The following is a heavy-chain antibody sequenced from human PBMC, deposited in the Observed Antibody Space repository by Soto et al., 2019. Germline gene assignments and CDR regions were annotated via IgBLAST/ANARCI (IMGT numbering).Heavy chain of an antibody. Sequence: QVQLQESGPGLVKPSETLSLTCTVSGGSISSYYWSWIRQPPGKGLEWIGYIYYSGSTNYNPSLKSRVTISVDTSKNKHSLKLSSVTAADTAVYYCARSQDRPAAASHFDYWGQGTLVTVSS. V-gene: IGHV4-59*01. J-gene: IGHJ4*02. CDR3: ARSQDRPAAASHFDY. CDR2: IYYSGST. D-gene: IGHD2-2*01. CDR1: GGSISSYY.